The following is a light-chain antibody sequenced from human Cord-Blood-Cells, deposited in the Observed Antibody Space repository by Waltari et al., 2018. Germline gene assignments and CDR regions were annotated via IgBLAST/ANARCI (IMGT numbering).Light chain of an antibody. Sequence: EIVLTQSPATLSLSPGARATLSFRASQSVSSYLAWYQQKPGQAPRLLIYDASNRATGIPARFSGSGSGTDFTLTISSLDPEDFAVYYCQQRSNWPLTFGGGTKVEIK. V-gene: IGKV3-11*01. CDR2: DAS. CDR3: QQRSNWPLT. J-gene: IGKJ4*01. CDR1: QSVSSY.